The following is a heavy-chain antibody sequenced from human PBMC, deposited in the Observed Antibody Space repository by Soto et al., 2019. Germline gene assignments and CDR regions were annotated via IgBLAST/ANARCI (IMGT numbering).Heavy chain of an antibody. CDR1: GGSFSGYY. D-gene: IGHD4-4*01. CDR3: ARVFRATTVTTRSRVDAFDI. J-gene: IGHJ3*02. V-gene: IGHV4-34*01. CDR2: INHSGST. Sequence: SETLSLTCAVYGGSFSGYYWSWIRQPPGKGLEWIGEINHSGSTNYNPSLKSRVTISVDTSKNQFSLKLSSVTAADTAVYYCARVFRATTVTTRSRVDAFDIWGQGTMVTVSS.